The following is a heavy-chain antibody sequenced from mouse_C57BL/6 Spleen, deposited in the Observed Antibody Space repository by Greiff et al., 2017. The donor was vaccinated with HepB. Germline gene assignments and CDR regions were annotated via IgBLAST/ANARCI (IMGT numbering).Heavy chain of an antibody. CDR2: INPSTGGT. CDR3: ARFAYYSNHYYALDY. CDR1: GYSFTGYY. Sequence: EVQLQESGPELVKPGASVKISCKASGYSFTGYYMNWVKQSPEKSLEWIGEINPSTGGTTYNQKFKAKATLTVDKSSSTAYMQLKILTSVDAAVYDYARFAYYSNHYYALDYWGQGTSGTVSS. D-gene: IGHD2-5*01. J-gene: IGHJ4*01. V-gene: IGHV1-42*01.